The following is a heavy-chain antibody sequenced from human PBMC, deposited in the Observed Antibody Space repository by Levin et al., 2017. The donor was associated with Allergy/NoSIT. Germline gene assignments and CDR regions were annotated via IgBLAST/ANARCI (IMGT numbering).Heavy chain of an antibody. CDR3: ARSAGGFNPWGLWFDP. CDR2: IYYTGNT. CDR1: SGSIISYY. Sequence: SETLSLTCSVSSGSIISYYWGWIRQPPGKRLEWIGYIYYTGNTNYNPSLKSRATISVDTSKNQFSLTLNSVNAADTAVYFCARSAGGFNPWGLWFDPWGQGTLVTVSS. V-gene: IGHV4-59*01. D-gene: IGHD5-24*01. J-gene: IGHJ5*02.